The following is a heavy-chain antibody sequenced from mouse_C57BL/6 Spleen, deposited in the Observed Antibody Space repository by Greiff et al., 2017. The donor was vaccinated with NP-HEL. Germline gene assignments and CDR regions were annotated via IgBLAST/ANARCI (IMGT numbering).Heavy chain of an antibody. CDR3: ASGDYDVPCY. D-gene: IGHD2-4*01. CDR1: GYSITSGYY. J-gene: IGHJ2*01. CDR2: ISYDGSN. V-gene: IGHV3-6*01. Sequence: EVQLQESGPGLVKPSQSLSLTCSVTGYSITSGYYWNWIRQFPGNKLEWMGYISYDGSNNYNPSLKNRISITRDTSKNQFFLKLNSVTTEDTATYYCASGDYDVPCYWGQGTTLTVSS.